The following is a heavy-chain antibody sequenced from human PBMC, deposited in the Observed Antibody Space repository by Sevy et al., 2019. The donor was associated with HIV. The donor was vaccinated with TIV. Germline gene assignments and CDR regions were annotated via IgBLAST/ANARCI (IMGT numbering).Heavy chain of an antibody. D-gene: IGHD1-26*01. CDR3: AREGGSYMDY. J-gene: IGHJ4*02. CDR1: GFTFSSYP. Sequence: GGSLRLSCAASGFTFSSYPMNWVGQPPGKGLEWVSSISSSSSYIYYANSVKGRFTISRDNAKNSLYLQMNSLRAEDTAMYYCAREGGSYMDYWGQGTLVTVSS. CDR2: ISSSSSYI. V-gene: IGHV3-21*01.